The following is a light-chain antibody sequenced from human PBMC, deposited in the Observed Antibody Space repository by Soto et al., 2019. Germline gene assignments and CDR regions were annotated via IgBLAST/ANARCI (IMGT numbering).Light chain of an antibody. CDR3: SSYTFTSTWV. CDR2: EVS. J-gene: IGLJ3*02. V-gene: IGLV2-14*01. Sequence: QSVLTQPASVSGSPGQSITISCTGSSSDIGNYNYVSWYQQHPGIAPKLIIFEVSNRPSGVSHRFSGSKSGNTASLTISGLQADDEAYYYCSSYTFTSTWVFGGGTKLTV. CDR1: SSDIGNYNY.